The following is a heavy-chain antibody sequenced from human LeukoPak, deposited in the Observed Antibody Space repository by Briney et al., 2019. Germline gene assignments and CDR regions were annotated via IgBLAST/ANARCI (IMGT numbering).Heavy chain of an antibody. D-gene: IGHD3-3*01. V-gene: IGHV1-8*03. CDR1: GYTFTSYD. CDR2: INPNSGNT. J-gene: IGHJ6*03. Sequence: ASVKVSCKASGYTFTSYDINWVRQATGQGLEWMGWINPNSGNTCYAQKFQGRVTITRNTSISTAYMELSSLRSEDTAVYYCARGGYYDFWSGYYSDIYYYYYMDVWGKGTTVTVSS. CDR3: ARGGYYDFWSGYYSDIYYYYYMDV.